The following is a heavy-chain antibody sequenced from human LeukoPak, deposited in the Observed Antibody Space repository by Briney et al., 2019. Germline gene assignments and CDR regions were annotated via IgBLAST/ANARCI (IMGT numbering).Heavy chain of an antibody. CDR1: GVTFRIYA. J-gene: IGHJ4*02. CDR2: ISGSGGGT. V-gene: IGHV3-23*01. D-gene: IGHD2-21*02. Sequence: GGSLRLSCAASGVTFRIYAMSWVRQAPGKGLEWVSTISGSGGGTYYADSVKGQFTISRDNSKNTLYLQMNSLRAEDTAVYYCAKPAYCGGDCSSYYFDYWGPGTLVTVSS. CDR3: AKPAYCGGDCSSYYFDY.